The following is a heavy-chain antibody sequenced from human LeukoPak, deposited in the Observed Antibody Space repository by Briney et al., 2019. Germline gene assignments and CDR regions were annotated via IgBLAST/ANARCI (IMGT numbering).Heavy chain of an antibody. CDR3: ARDVYVAVAAPTEADY. CDR2: IIPIFGTA. Sequence: SVKVSCKASGGTFSSYAISWVRQAPGQGLEWMGGIIPIFGTANYAQKFQGRVTITADKSTSTAYMELSSLRSDDTAVYYCARDVYVAVAAPTEADYWGQGTLVTVSS. V-gene: IGHV1-69*06. D-gene: IGHD6-19*01. CDR1: GGTFSSYA. J-gene: IGHJ4*02.